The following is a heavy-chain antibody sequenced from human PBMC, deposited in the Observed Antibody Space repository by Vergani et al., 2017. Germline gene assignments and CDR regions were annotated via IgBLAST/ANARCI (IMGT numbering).Heavy chain of an antibody. Sequence: VQLLESGGGLVQPGRSLRLSCAASGFTFSSYAMHWVRQAPGKGLEWVAVISYDGSNKYYADSVKGRFTISRDNSKNTLCLQMNSLRAEDTAVYYCARDRRYDSSGYYDGFDYWGQGTLVTVSS. CDR2: ISYDGSNK. CDR1: GFTFSSYA. J-gene: IGHJ4*02. V-gene: IGHV3-30-3*01. CDR3: ARDRRYDSSGYYDGFDY. D-gene: IGHD3-22*01.